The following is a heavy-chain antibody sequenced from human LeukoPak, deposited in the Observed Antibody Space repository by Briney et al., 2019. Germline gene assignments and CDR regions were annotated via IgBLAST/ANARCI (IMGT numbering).Heavy chain of an antibody. V-gene: IGHV3-23*01. J-gene: IGHJ4*02. CDR2: ISGSGGST. CDR1: GFTFSSFA. CDR3: AKDGKYCSSTSCPYYFDY. D-gene: IGHD2-2*01. Sequence: GGSLRLSCAASGFTFSSFAMSWVRQAPGKGLEWVSAISGSGGSTYYADSVKGRFTISRDNSKNTLYLQMNSLRAEDTAVYYCAKDGKYCSSTSCPYYFDYWGQGTLVTVSS.